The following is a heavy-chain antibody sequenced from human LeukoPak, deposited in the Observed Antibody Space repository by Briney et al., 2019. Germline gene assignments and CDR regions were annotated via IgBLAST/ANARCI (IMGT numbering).Heavy chain of an antibody. V-gene: IGHV3-30*02. Sequence: GGSLRLSCAASGFTFSSYGMHWVRQAPGKGLEWVAFIRYDGSNKYYADSVKGRFTISRDNSKNTLYLQMNSLRAEDTAVYYCATNVRYYFDYWGQGTLVTVSS. CDR3: ATNVRYYFDY. CDR1: GFTFSSYG. J-gene: IGHJ4*02. CDR2: IRYDGSNK.